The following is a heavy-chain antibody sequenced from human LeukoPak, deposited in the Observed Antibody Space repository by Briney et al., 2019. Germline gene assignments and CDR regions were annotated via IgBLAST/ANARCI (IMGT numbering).Heavy chain of an antibody. V-gene: IGHV4-39*07. CDR1: GGSISSSSYY. CDR3: AREGEDSSGYEPDAFDI. Sequence: SETLSLTCTVSGGSISSSSYYWGWIRQPPGKGLEWIGSIYYSGSTYYNPSLKSRVTISVDTSKNQFSLKLSSVTAADTAVYYCAREGEDSSGYEPDAFDIWGQGTMVTVSS. D-gene: IGHD3-22*01. J-gene: IGHJ3*02. CDR2: IYYSGST.